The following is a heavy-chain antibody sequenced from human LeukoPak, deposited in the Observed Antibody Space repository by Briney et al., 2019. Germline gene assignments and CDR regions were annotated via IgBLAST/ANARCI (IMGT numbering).Heavy chain of an antibody. J-gene: IGHJ4*02. D-gene: IGHD6-13*01. CDR2: ISGSGGST. Sequence: EGSLRHSCAASGFTFSSYAMSWVRQAPGKGLEWVSAISGSGGSTYYADSVKGRFTISRDNSKNTLYLQMNSLRAEDTAVYYCAKAVAAWRGYFDYWGQGTLVTVSS. V-gene: IGHV3-23*01. CDR1: GFTFSSYA. CDR3: AKAVAAWRGYFDY.